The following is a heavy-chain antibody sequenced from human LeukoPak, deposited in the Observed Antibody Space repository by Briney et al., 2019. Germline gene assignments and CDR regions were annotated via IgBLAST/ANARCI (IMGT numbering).Heavy chain of an antibody. CDR2: INPNSGGT. CDR1: GYTFTGYY. D-gene: IGHD3-16*01. CDR3: ARDFLTFIGGLMMRY. Sequence: GASVKVSCKASGYTFTGYYMHWVRQAPGQGLEWMGWINPNSGGTNYAQKFQGRVTMTRDTSINTAYMELSRLTSDDTAVYYCARDFLTFIGGLMMRYWGQGTLVTVSS. V-gene: IGHV1-2*02. J-gene: IGHJ4*02.